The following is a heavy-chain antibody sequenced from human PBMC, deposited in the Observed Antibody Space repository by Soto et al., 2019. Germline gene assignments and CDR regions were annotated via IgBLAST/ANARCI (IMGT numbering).Heavy chain of an antibody. CDR3: ARVEGVNYFDY. D-gene: IGHD6-13*01. Sequence: KQSQTLSLTCTVSGGSISSYYWSWIRQPPGKGLEWIGYIYYSGSTNYNPSLKSRVTISVDTSKNQFSLKLSSVTAADTAVYYCARVEGVNYFDYWGQGTLVTVSS. V-gene: IGHV4-59*08. CDR1: GGSISSYY. CDR2: IYYSGST. J-gene: IGHJ4*02.